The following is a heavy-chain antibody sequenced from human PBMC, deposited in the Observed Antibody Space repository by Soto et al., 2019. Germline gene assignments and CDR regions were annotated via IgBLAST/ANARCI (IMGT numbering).Heavy chain of an antibody. CDR3: AGRITMIRGLTDYGVDV. Sequence: GESLKISCKGSGYSFTSYWIGWVRQMPGKGLEWMGIIYPSDSDTRYSPSFQGQVTISADKSISTAYLQWSSLKASDTAIYYCAGRITMIRGLTDYGVDVWGQGTTVTVSS. J-gene: IGHJ6*02. D-gene: IGHD3-10*01. V-gene: IGHV5-51*01. CDR2: IYPSDSDT. CDR1: GYSFTSYW.